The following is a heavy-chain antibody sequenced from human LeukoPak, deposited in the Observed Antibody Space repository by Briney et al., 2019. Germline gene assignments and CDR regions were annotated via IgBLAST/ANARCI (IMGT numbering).Heavy chain of an antibody. J-gene: IGHJ5*02. CDR1: GYTFTSCD. Sequence: ASVKVSCKASGYTFTSCDINWVRQATGQGLEWMGWMNPNSGNTGYAQKFQGRVTITADKSTSTAYMELSSLRSEDTAVYYCARDLRRGYYGSGTKDTEIGWFDPWGQGTLVTVSS. D-gene: IGHD3-10*01. V-gene: IGHV1-8*01. CDR2: MNPNSGNT. CDR3: ARDLRRGYYGSGTKDTEIGWFDP.